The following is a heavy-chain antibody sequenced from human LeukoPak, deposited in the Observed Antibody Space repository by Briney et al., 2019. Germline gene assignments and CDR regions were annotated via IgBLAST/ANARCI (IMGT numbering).Heavy chain of an antibody. CDR1: GGSIRSSSYY. Sequence: ETLSLTCTVSGGSIRSSSYYWGWIRQPPGKGLEWVSGISGSGGSTYYADSVKGRFTISRDNSKNTLYLQMNTLKAGDTAIYYCAKEASRGSDFAYTPIEKPYYFDYWGQGTLVTVSS. J-gene: IGHJ4*02. CDR2: ISGSGGST. V-gene: IGHV3-23*01. D-gene: IGHD3-16*01. CDR3: AKEASRGSDFAYTPIEKPYYFDY.